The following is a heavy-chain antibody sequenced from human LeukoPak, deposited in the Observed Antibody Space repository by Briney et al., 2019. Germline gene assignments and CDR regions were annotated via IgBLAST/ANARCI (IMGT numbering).Heavy chain of an antibody. Sequence: ASVKVSCKASGYTFTSYAMNWVRQAPGQGLEWMGWINTNTGNPTYAQGFTGRFVFSLDTSVSTAYLQISSLKAEDTAVYYCAREIIHYDFWSGYYSGYYYYYMDVWGKGTTVTVSS. CDR2: INTNTGNP. V-gene: IGHV7-4-1*02. CDR3: AREIIHYDFWSGYYSGYYYYYMDV. D-gene: IGHD3-3*01. J-gene: IGHJ6*03. CDR1: GYTFTSYA.